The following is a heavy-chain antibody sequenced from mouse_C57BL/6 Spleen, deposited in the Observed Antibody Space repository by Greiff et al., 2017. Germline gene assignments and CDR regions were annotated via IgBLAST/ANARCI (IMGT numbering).Heavy chain of an antibody. CDR2: ISNLAYSI. V-gene: IGHV5-15*01. Sequence: EVKLVESGGGLVQPGGSLKLSCAASGFTFSDYGMAWVRQAPRKGPEWVAFISNLAYSIYYADTVTGRFTISRENAKNTLYLEMSSLRSEDTAMYYCARSDYHYAMDYWGQGTSVTVSS. D-gene: IGHD2-4*01. CDR1: GFTFSDYG. CDR3: ARSDYHYAMDY. J-gene: IGHJ4*01.